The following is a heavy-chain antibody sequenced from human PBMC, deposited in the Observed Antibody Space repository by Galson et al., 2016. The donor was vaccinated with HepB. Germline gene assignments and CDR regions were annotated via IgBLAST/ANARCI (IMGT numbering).Heavy chain of an antibody. CDR3: TRVGGSSYLDY. CDR2: VSRDGSST. V-gene: IGHV3-74*01. J-gene: IGHJ4*02. Sequence: SLRLSCAASGFTFSSYWMHWVRQAPGKGLVWVSRVSRDGSSTNYADSVKGRFTISRDNAKNTLYLQMNSLRVEDTAVYYCTRVGGSSYLDYWGQGTLVTVSS. D-gene: IGHD3-16*02. CDR1: GFTFSSYW.